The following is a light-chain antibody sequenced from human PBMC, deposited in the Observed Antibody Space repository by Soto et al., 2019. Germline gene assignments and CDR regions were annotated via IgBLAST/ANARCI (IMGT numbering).Light chain of an antibody. CDR1: QSISSNY. CDR2: GAS. CDR3: QQYGSSGT. J-gene: IGKJ1*01. Sequence: EIVLTQSPGTLSLSPGERATLSCCACQSISSNYLAWYQQKPGQAPRILIYGASNSATGIPDRFSGSGSGTDFTLTISRLEPEEFAVYYCQQYGSSGTFGQGTKVEIK. V-gene: IGKV3-20*01.